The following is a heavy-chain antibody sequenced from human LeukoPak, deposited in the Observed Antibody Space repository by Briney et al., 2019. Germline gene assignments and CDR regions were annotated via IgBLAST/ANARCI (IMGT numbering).Heavy chain of an antibody. CDR3: AREGLYDSSGSAFDI. J-gene: IGHJ3*02. Sequence: SETLSLTCAVYGGSFSGYYWSWIRQHPGKGLEWIGYIYYSGSTYYNPSLKSRVTISVDTSKNQFSLKLSSVTAADTAVYYCAREGLYDSSGSAFDIWGQGTMVTVSS. CDR1: GGSFSGYY. CDR2: IYYSGST. V-gene: IGHV4-31*11. D-gene: IGHD3-22*01.